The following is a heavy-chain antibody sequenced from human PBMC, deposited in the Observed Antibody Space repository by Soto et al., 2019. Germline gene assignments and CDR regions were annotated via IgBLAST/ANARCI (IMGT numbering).Heavy chain of an antibody. CDR3: ARPYYYDSSGYYGGWYFDL. J-gene: IGHJ2*01. Sequence: GESLKISCKGSGYSFTSYWIGWVRQMPGKGLEWMGTIYPGDSDTRYSPSFQGQVTISADKSISTAYLQWSSLKASDTAMYYCARPYYYDSSGYYGGWYFDLWGRGTLVTVSS. D-gene: IGHD3-22*01. CDR1: GYSFTSYW. CDR2: IYPGDSDT. V-gene: IGHV5-51*01.